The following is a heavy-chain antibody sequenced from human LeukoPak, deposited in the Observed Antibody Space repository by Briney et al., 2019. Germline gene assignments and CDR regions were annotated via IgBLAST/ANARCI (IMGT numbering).Heavy chain of an antibody. CDR2: IREDGNEK. CDR3: ATSTGWRFDY. V-gene: IGHV3-7*01. J-gene: IGHJ4*02. CDR1: GFTFSRFA. D-gene: IGHD7-27*01. Sequence: GGSLRLSCAASGFTFSRFAMSWVRQAPGKGLEWVANIREDGNEKYYVDSVKGRFTISRDNAKNSLWLQMNSLRAEDTAVYYCATSTGWRFDYWGQGALVTASS.